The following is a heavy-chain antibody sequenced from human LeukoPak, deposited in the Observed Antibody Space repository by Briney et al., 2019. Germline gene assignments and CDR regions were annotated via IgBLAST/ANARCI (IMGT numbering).Heavy chain of an antibody. CDR3: ASVRPSVTFDY. D-gene: IGHD5-18*01. J-gene: IGHJ4*02. CDR1: GFTFSSNW. CDR2: IKEDGSEK. V-gene: IGHV3-7*02. Sequence: GGSLRLSCAASGFTFSSNWMSWVRQAPGKGLEWVANIKEDGSEKYYVDSVKGRFTISRDNAKNSLYLQMNSLRAEDTAVYYCASVRPSVTFDYWGQGTLVTVSS.